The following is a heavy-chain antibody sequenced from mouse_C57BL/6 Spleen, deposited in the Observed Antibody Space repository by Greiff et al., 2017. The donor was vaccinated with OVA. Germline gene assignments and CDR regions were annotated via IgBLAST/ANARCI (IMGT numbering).Heavy chain of an antibody. V-gene: IGHV2-9-1*01. Sequence: VKVEESGPGLVAPSQSLSITCTVSGFSLTSYAISWVRQPPGKGLEWLGVIWTGGGTNYNSALKSRLSLSKDNSKSQVFLKMNSLQTDDTARYYCARKNGYDVDYAMDYWGQGTSVTVSS. D-gene: IGHD2-2*01. J-gene: IGHJ4*01. CDR3: ARKNGYDVDYAMDY. CDR2: IWTGGGT. CDR1: GFSLTSYA.